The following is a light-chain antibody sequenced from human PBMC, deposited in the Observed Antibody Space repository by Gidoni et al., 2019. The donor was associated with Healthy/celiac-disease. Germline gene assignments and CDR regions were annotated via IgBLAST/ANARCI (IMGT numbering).Light chain of an antibody. Sequence: DIQMTQSPSTLSASVGDRFTITCRASQSISSWLAWYQQKPGKAPKLLIYKGSSLESGVPSRFSGSGSGTEFTLTISSLQPDDFATYYCQQYNSYPWTFGQGTKVEIK. CDR2: KGS. CDR1: QSISSW. CDR3: QQYNSYPWT. J-gene: IGKJ1*01. V-gene: IGKV1-5*03.